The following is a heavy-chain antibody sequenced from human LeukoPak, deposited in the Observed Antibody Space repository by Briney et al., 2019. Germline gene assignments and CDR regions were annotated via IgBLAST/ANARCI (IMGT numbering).Heavy chain of an antibody. J-gene: IGHJ4*02. CDR2: ISGSGGST. V-gene: IGHV3-23*01. D-gene: IGHD6-13*01. CDR1: GFTFSSYA. CDR3: AAVLYVVERYSSRGFMN. Sequence: QPGGSLRLSCAASGFTFSSYAMSWVRQAPGKGLEWVSAISGSGGSTYYADSVKGRFTISRDNSKNTLYLQMNSLRAEDTAVYYCAAVLYVVERYSSRGFMNWGQGTLVTVSS.